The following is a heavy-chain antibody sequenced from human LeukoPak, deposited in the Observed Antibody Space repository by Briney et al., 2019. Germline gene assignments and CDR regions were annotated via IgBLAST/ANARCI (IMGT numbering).Heavy chain of an antibody. CDR2: IKQDGSEK. J-gene: IGHJ6*02. CDR3: AKDSTGYNWNYGWWYYYYGMDV. D-gene: IGHD1-7*01. CDR1: GYIFSTYW. V-gene: IGHV3-7*01. Sequence: PGGSLRLSCVGSGYIFSTYWMNWVRQAPGKGLEWVANIKQDGSEKYHVDSVKGRFTISRDNSKNTLYLQMNSLRAEDTAVYYCAKDSTGYNWNYGWWYYYYGMDVWGQGTTVTVSS.